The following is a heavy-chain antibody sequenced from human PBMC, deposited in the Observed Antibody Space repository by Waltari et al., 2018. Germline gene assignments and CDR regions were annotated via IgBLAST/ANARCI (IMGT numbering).Heavy chain of an antibody. CDR1: GGSISSYY. CDR2: IYYSGST. Sequence: QVQLQESGPGLVKPSETLSLTCTVSGGSISSYYWSWSRQPPGQGLEWIGYIYYSGSTNYNPSLKSRVTISVDTSKNQFSLKLSSVTAADTAVYYCARAARGGPVEFDPWGQGTLVTVSS. D-gene: IGHD1-26*01. CDR3: ARAARGGPVEFDP. J-gene: IGHJ5*02. V-gene: IGHV4-59*01.